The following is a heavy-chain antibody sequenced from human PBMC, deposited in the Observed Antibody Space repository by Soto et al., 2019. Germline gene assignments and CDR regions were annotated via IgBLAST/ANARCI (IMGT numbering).Heavy chain of an antibody. V-gene: IGHV2-5*02. J-gene: IGHJ5*02. D-gene: IGHD7-27*01. CDR3: AHRQVSTVGTGDNWCDP. Sequence: QVTLTESGPTLVKPTQPLTLTCTFSGFSLSTTGVGVDWIRQPPGKALEWLARMYWADYKRYSPSLKSRLTITKDTFKNPVVHTMTNMDPVATATSYCAHRQVSTVGTGDNWCDPWGQGTLVTVSS. CDR1: GFSLSTTGVG. CDR2: MYWADYK.